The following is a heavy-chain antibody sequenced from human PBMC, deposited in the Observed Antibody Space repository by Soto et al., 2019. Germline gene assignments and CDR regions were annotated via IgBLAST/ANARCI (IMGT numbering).Heavy chain of an antibody. CDR1: GASINSGDYH. CDR2: IYYSAST. V-gene: IGHV4-30-4*01. J-gene: IGHJ6*02. CDR3: ARDSRTPSGGMDV. Sequence: PSETLSLTCTVSGASINSGDYHWTWIRQFPGKGLEWIGGIYYSASTYYNPALGSRLTISLDTSKNQFSLKLTSVTAADTAVYYCARDSRTPSGGMDVWGQGTTVTVSS.